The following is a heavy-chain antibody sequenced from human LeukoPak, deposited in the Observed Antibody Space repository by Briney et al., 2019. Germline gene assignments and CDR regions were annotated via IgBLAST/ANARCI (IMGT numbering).Heavy chain of an antibody. CDR2: IYYSGST. CDR1: GGSISSSSYY. Sequence: SETLSLTCTVSGGSISSSSYYWGWIRQPPGKGLEWIGSIYYSGSTYYNPSLKSQVTISVDTSKNQFSLKLSSVTAADTAVYYCARSPGLWFGELLAPLDIWGQGTMVTVSS. V-gene: IGHV4-39*01. J-gene: IGHJ3*02. D-gene: IGHD3-10*01. CDR3: ARSPGLWFGELLAPLDI.